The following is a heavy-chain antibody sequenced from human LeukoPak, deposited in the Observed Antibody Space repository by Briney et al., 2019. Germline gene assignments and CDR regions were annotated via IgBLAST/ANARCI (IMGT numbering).Heavy chain of an antibody. CDR2: IYYSGSTNYNPSLT. V-gene: IGHV4-59*12. J-gene: IGHJ3*02. CDR3: ARVVSQIDI. CDR1: GGSISSYY. Sequence: SETLSLTCTVSGGSISSYYWSWIRQPPGKGLEWIGYIYYSGSTNYNPSLTNYNPSLKSRVTISVDTSKNQFSLKLSSVTAADTAVYYCARVVSQIDIWGQGTMVTVSS. D-gene: IGHD1-14*01.